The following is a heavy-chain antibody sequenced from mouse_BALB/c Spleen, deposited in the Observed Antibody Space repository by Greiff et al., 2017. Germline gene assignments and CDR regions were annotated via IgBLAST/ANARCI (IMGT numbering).Heavy chain of an antibody. J-gene: IGHJ4*01. CDR3: ARLGYYRSLMDY. V-gene: IGHV3-1*02. Sequence: DVKLQESGPDLVKPSQSLSLTCTVTGYSITSGYSWHWIRQFPGNKLEWMGYIHYSGSTNYNPSLKSRISITRDTSKNQFFLQLNSVTTEDTATYYCARLGYYRSLMDYWGQGTSVTVSS. D-gene: IGHD2-14*01. CDR2: IHYSGST. CDR1: GYSITSGYS.